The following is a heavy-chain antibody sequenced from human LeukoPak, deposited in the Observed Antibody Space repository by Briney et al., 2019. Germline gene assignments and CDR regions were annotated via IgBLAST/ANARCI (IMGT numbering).Heavy chain of an antibody. D-gene: IGHD2-2*01. Sequence: LSLTCAASGFTFSSYAMSWVRQAPGKGLEWVSAISGSGGSTYYADSVKGRFTISRDNSKNTLYLQMNSLRAEDTAVYYCAKDAPVNIVVVPAANSWGQGTLVTVSS. J-gene: IGHJ4*02. V-gene: IGHV3-23*01. CDR1: GFTFSSYA. CDR3: AKDAPVNIVVVPAANS. CDR2: ISGSGGST.